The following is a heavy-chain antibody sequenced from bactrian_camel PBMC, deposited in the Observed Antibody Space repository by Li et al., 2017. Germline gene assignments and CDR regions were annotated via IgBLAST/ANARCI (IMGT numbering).Heavy chain of an antibody. CDR2: ISSGGGST. CDR3: NAKLEVGYSGPWCREVSDY. J-gene: IGHJ4*01. D-gene: IGHD1*01. CDR1: GFTFSSYD. Sequence: VQLVESGGGLVQPGGSLRLSCTASGFTFSSYDMSWVRQAPGKGLEWVSSISSGGGSTYYADSVKGRFTITHDYAKDTVYLQMNDLKPDDTAMYYCNAKLEVGYSGPWCREVSDYWGQGTQVTVS. V-gene: IGHV3S40*01.